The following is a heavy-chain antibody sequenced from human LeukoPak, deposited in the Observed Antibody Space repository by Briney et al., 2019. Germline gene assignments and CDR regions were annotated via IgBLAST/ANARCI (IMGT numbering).Heavy chain of an antibody. CDR3: AREAMVRGVISGYYFDY. D-gene: IGHD3-10*01. V-gene: IGHV3-21*01. Sequence: PGGSLRLSCAASGFIFSSYSMSWVRQAPGKGLEWVALISSVSSHIYYADSVKGRFTISRDNAKNSLYLQMNGLRAEDTAVYYCAREAMVRGVISGYYFDYWGQGTLVTVSS. CDR1: GFIFSSYS. J-gene: IGHJ4*02. CDR2: ISSVSSHI.